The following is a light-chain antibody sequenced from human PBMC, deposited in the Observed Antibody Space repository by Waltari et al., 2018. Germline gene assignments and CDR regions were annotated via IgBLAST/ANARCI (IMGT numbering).Light chain of an antibody. CDR3: QQYNTYSS. J-gene: IGKJ2*03. CDR2: KAS. Sequence: DIQMTQSPSTLSASVGDTITITCRASQSISNYLAWYQQKPGKAPKLLIYKASSSGSGVPSRFNSGSGTEFTLTISSLQPDDFATYYCQQYNTYSSFGQGTKLEIK. V-gene: IGKV1-5*03. CDR1: QSISNY.